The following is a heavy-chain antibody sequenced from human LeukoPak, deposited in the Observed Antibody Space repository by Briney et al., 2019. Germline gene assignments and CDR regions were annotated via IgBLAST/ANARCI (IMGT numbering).Heavy chain of an antibody. CDR2: ISSSSSTI. CDR3: ARKEPYSGYRGIVY. V-gene: IGHV3-48*02. Sequence: PGGSLRLSCAASGFTFSSYSMNWVRQAPGKELEWVSYISSSSSTIYYADSVKSRFTISRDNAKNSLYLQMNSLRDEDTAVYYCARKEPYSGYRGIVYWGQGTLVTVSS. CDR1: GFTFSSYS. D-gene: IGHD5-12*01. J-gene: IGHJ4*02.